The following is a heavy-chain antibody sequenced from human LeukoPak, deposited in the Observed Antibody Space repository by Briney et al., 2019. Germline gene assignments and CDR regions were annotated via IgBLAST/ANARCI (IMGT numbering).Heavy chain of an antibody. CDR1: GYTFTSYD. J-gene: IGHJ4*02. D-gene: IGHD3-16*02. CDR2: MNPNSGNT. CDR3: ARACRRTFGGVIVYYFDY. Sequence: ASVKVSCKASGYTFTSYDINWVRQATGQGLEWMGWMNPNSGNTGYAQKFQGRVTMTRNTSISTAYMELSSLRSEDTAVYYCARACRRTFGGVIVYYFDYWGQGTLVTVSS. V-gene: IGHV1-8*01.